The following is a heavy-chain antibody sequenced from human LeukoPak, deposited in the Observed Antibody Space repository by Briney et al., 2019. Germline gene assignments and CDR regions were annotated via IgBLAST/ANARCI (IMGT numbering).Heavy chain of an antibody. V-gene: IGHV4-39*01. CDR3: ARHGADSCGSVRLTYGMDV. J-gene: IGHJ6*02. CDR1: GVSISRSSYY. D-gene: IGHD5-18*01. CDR2: IFYSGTT. Sequence: SETLSLTCSVSGVSISRSSYYWGWIRQPPGKGLEWIGNIFYSGTTHYNPSLKSRVTISVDTSKNQFSLKLSSVTAADTAVYYCARHGADSCGSVRLTYGMDVWGQGTTVTVSS.